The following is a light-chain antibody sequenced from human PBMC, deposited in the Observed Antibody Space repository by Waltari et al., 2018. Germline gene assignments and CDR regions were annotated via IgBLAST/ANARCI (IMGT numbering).Light chain of an antibody. J-gene: IGKJ2*01. Sequence: DIVMTQSPDSLAVSLGARATIHCKSSQSIFYSSNNKYYLPWYQLKPGQPPKLLIYWASTRESGVPDRFSGSVTGTDFTLTISSLQTEDVATYYCQQYRDTPYTFGQGTNLEI. CDR2: WAS. CDR1: QSIFYSSNNKYY. V-gene: IGKV4-1*01. CDR3: QQYRDTPYT.